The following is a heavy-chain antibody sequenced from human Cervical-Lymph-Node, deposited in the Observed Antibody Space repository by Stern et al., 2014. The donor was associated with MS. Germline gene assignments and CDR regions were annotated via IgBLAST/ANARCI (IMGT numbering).Heavy chain of an antibody. CDR2: IVPIFGIP. D-gene: IGHD4-23*01. J-gene: IGHJ6*02. V-gene: IGHV1-69*17. CDR1: GGSFSNSV. Sequence: QVQLVQSGAEVKKPGSSVRVSCKASGGSFSNSVISWVRQAPGQGLEWVGGIVPIFGIPNYAQKFQVRVTITADKSTSTAYMELSSLTSDDTAIFYCARAQGGGNYFHYYGMDVWGPGTTVTVSS. CDR3: ARAQGGGNYFHYYGMDV.